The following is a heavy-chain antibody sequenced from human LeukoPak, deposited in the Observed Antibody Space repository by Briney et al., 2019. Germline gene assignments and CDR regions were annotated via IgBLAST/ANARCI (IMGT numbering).Heavy chain of an antibody. J-gene: IGHJ4*02. V-gene: IGHV3-66*04. CDR1: GFTVSSNY. CDR2: IYSGGST. CDR3: AKHRLRNTTGPSNFDY. Sequence: GALRLSCAASGFTVSSNYMSWVRQAPGKGLEWVSVIYSGGSTYYADSVKGRFTISRDNSKNTLYLQMNSLRAEDTAVYYCAKHRLRNTTGPSNFDYWGQGTLVTVSS. D-gene: IGHD1-14*01.